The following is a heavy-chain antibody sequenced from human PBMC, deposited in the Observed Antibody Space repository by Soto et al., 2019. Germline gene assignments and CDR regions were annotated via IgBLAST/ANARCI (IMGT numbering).Heavy chain of an antibody. CDR1: GFTVSSYH. V-gene: IGHV3-66*01. D-gene: IGHD4-17*01. CDR2: IYSAGSA. Sequence: GGSLRLSCAASGFTVSSYHMSWVRQAPGKGLEWVSVIYSAGSADFEDSVKGRFTISRDNSKNTLYLQMSSLRAEDTAVYYCARTLYGDNVDYWGQGTLVTVSS. CDR3: ARTLYGDNVDY. J-gene: IGHJ4*02.